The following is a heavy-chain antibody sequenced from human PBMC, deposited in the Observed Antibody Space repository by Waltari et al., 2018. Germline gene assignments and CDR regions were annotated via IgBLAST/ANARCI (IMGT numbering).Heavy chain of an antibody. D-gene: IGHD5-18*01. V-gene: IGHV3-66*02. Sequence: EVQLVESGGALVHPGGSLRLSCAASGFTFRSNHMAWVRQAPGKGREGVSSIYAAGSTDSADSVMGRFTISIDNSKNTLHLQMNSLRSEDTAIYYCATARDEETAMVYFDHWGEGSLVSVSS. CDR3: ATARDEETAMVYFDH. CDR2: IYAAGST. J-gene: IGHJ4*02. CDR1: GFTFRSNH.